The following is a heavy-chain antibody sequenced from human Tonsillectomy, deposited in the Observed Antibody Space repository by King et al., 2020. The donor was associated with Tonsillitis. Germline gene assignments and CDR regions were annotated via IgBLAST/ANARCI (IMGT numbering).Heavy chain of an antibody. D-gene: IGHD3-10*01. CDR1: GFTFSMYG. CDR3: ARDRQLYYYVSETRPMPSWGIDV. V-gene: IGHV3-30*02. Sequence: VQLVESGGGVVQSGGSLRLSCVASGFTFSMYGMHWVRQAPGKGLEGVAFRRFDGNNKYYADPVKGRFTISRDNSKNTLYLQMSRLRAEDTAVYDCARDRQLYYYVSETRPMPSWGIDVWGQGTTVTVSS. J-gene: IGHJ6*02. CDR2: RRFDGNNK.